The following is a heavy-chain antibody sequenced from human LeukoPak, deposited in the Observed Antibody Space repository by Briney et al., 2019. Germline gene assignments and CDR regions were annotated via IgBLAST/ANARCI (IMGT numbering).Heavy chain of an antibody. Sequence: ASVKVSCKASGYTFTSYGISWVRQAPGQGLEWMGWISAYNGNTNYAQKLQGRVTMTTDTSTSTAYMGLRSLRSDDTAVYYCAREQYQLLCLDYWGQGTLVTVSS. V-gene: IGHV1-18*01. CDR2: ISAYNGNT. CDR3: AREQYQLLCLDY. D-gene: IGHD2-2*01. CDR1: GYTFTSYG. J-gene: IGHJ4*02.